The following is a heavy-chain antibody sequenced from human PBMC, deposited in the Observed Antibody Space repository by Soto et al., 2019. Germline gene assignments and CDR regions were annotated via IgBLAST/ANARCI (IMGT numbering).Heavy chain of an antibody. V-gene: IGHV3-23*01. CDR2: VTVTGGST. CDR1: AISFNTYG. Sequence: GGSLRLSCAASAISFNTYGVTWVRQAPGKGLEWVSTVTVTGGSTYYADSVKGRFTISRDRSNYTVSLLLNSLRGEDTAIYYCAGQRSPEGWFDPWGQGTLVTAS. D-gene: IGHD3-10*01. J-gene: IGHJ5*02. CDR3: AGQRSPEGWFDP.